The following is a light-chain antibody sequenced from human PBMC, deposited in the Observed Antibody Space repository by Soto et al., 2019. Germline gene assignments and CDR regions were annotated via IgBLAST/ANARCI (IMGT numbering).Light chain of an antibody. Sequence: QSVPTQPPSVSGAPGQRVTFSCTGSSSNIGADNDVHWYQQLPGTAPKLLIYSNINRPSGVSDRFSGSKSGASAALAITGLQAEDEADYYCQSYDSSLGFVFGTGTKVTVL. V-gene: IGLV1-40*01. J-gene: IGLJ1*01. CDR3: QSYDSSLGFV. CDR1: SSNIGADND. CDR2: SNI.